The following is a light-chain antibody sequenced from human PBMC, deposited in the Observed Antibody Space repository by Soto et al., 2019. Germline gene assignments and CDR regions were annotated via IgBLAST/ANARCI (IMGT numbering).Light chain of an antibody. J-gene: IGLJ1*01. CDR1: SSDVGGYSY. Sequence: QPVLTQPRSVSGSPGQSVTISCTGTSSDVGGYSYVSWYQQHPGKAPKLMIYDVSKRPSGVPDRFSGSKSGNTASLTISGLQAEDEADYYCCSYAGSYTWVFGTGTKVTVL. V-gene: IGLV2-11*01. CDR2: DVS. CDR3: CSYAGSYTWV.